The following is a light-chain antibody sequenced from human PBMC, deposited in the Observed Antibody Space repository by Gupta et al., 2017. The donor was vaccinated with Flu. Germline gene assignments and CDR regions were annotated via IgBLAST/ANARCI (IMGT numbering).Light chain of an antibody. CDR1: ESLVYSDGDSY. V-gene: IGKV2-30*01. Sequence: DAVMTQSPLSLPVTLGQPASISCRSSESLVYSDGDSYVLWFHQRPGHSPRRLIYKASNRDSGVPDRISGSGSGTDFTLTISRLEAEDVGVYYCMHSTRWPWTFGQGTKVEI. CDR2: KAS. CDR3: MHSTRWPWT. J-gene: IGKJ1*01.